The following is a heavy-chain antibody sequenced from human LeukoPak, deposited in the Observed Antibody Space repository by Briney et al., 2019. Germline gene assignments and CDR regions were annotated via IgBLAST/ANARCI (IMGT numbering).Heavy chain of an antibody. V-gene: IGHV4-34*01. CDR3: ARARGYSYGQTNWFDP. CDR1: GGSVSGYY. J-gene: IGHJ5*02. CDR2: INHSGST. D-gene: IGHD5-18*01. Sequence: PSETLSLXCAVYGGSVSGYYWSWIRQPPGKGLEWIGEINHSGSTNYNPSLKSRVTISVDTSKNQFSLKLSSVTAADTAVYYCARARGYSYGQTNWFDPWGQGTLVTVSS.